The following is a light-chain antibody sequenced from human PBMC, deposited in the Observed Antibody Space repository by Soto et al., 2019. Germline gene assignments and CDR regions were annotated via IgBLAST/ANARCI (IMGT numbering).Light chain of an antibody. CDR2: AAS. J-gene: IGKJ4*01. CDR3: QQYNNWVLT. V-gene: IGKV3-15*01. CDR1: QSVSSN. Sequence: EIVMTQSPATLSVSPGERATLSCRASQSVSSNLAWYQQKPGQAPRLLIYAASIRATGIPARFSGSGSGTEFSFTISSLESEDFAVYYCQQYNNWVLTFGGGTKVEIK.